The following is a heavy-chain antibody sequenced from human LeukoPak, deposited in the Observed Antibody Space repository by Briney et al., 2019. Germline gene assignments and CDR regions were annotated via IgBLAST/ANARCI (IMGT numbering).Heavy chain of an antibody. J-gene: IGHJ6*02. CDR2: IYSGSNT. D-gene: IGHD4-17*01. CDR3: ARDPTGYGMDV. CDR1: GFTVSSNY. Sequence: GGSLRLSCAASGFTVSSNYMSWVRQAPGKGLEWVSLIYSGSNTHYADSVKGRFTISRDNSKNTLYLQMNSLRAEDTAVYYCARDPTGYGMDVWGQGTTVTVSS. V-gene: IGHV3-66*01.